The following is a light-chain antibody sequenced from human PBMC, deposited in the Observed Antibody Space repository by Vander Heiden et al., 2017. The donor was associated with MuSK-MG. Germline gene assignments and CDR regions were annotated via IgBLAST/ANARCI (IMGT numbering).Light chain of an antibody. CDR2: DVG. V-gene: IGKV3-15*01. CDR3: QQYNNWPPLT. J-gene: IGKJ4*01. CDR1: QNVNNN. Sequence: EIVMTQSPATVSVSPGERATLSCRASQNVNNNLAWYQQKPGQAPRLLIYDVGTRATGIPARFSGSGSGTEFTLTISSRQSEDFAVYYCQQYNNWPPLTFGGGTKVEIK.